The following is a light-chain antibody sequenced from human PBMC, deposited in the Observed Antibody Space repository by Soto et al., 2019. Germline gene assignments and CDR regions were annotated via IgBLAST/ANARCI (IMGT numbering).Light chain of an antibody. Sequence: DIQMTQSPPFVSASVGDRATISCRASQDAGTWLSWFHQKPGGAPNLLIFHTSRLQRGVPSRFAGRGSGTEFTLTISSMQPEDFGTYYCQHADGLRALTFGGGTTVEI. V-gene: IGKV1-12*01. CDR3: QHADGLRALT. CDR1: QDAGTW. J-gene: IGKJ4*01. CDR2: HTS.